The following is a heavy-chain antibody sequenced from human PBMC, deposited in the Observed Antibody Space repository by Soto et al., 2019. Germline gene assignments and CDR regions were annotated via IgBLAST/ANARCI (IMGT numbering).Heavy chain of an antibody. CDR2: ISYTSTTI. Sequence: EVQLVASGGDLVPPGGSLRLSCAVSGLTFSTDEMNWVRQAPGKGLEWLAYISYTSTTITYADSVKGRFAVSRDNAKKSLYLQMNNLRVEDTAIYYCVREGGSLACDSWGQGTLVTVSS. V-gene: IGHV3-48*03. CDR3: VREGGSLACDS. D-gene: IGHD1-1*01. CDR1: GLTFSTDE. J-gene: IGHJ4*02.